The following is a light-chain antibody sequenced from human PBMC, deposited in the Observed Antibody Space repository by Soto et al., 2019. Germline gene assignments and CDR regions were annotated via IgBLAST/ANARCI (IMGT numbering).Light chain of an antibody. Sequence: DIQMTQSPSSLSAAVGDRVTITCQASQDISNYLNWYQQKPGKAPKLLIYDASSLQTGVPSRFSGSGSGTDFSLTISSLQPEDFATYYCQQSYSTPPWTFGQGTKVDI. V-gene: IGKV1-39*01. J-gene: IGKJ1*01. CDR1: QDISNY. CDR2: DAS. CDR3: QQSYSTPPWT.